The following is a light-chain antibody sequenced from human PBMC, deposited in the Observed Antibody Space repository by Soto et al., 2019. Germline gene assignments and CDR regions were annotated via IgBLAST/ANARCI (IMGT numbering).Light chain of an antibody. CDR2: GAS. Sequence: EILMTQSPATLSVSPGERATLSCRASQSVSSNLAWYQQKPGQAPRLLIYGASTRATGIPARFSGSGSGTEFTLTISSLQSEDFAVYYCQQYNNWPFTFGAGTKVDIK. J-gene: IGKJ3*01. CDR1: QSVSSN. CDR3: QQYNNWPFT. V-gene: IGKV3-15*01.